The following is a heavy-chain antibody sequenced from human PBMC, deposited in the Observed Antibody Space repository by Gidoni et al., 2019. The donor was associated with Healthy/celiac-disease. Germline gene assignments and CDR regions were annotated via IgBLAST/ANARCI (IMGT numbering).Heavy chain of an antibody. Sequence: QVQLVQSGAEVKKPGASVKVSCKASGYTFTGYYMHWVRQAPGQGLEWMGRINPNSGGTNYAQKFQGRVTMTRDTSISTAYMELSRLRSDDTAVYYCATENARGSSWYRVFDYWGQGTLVTVSS. CDR2: INPNSGGT. CDR3: ATENARGSSWYRVFDY. D-gene: IGHD6-13*01. V-gene: IGHV1-2*06. CDR1: GYTFTGYY. J-gene: IGHJ4*02.